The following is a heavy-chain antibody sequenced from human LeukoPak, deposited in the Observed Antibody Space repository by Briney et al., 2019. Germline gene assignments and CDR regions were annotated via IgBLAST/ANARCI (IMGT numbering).Heavy chain of an antibody. CDR3: ARDTTRYISGWYSTSGDFDL. Sequence: PGGSLRLSCAASGFTFDDYGMSWVRQAPGKGLEWVSGINWNGGSTGYADSVKGRFTISRDNAKNSLYLQMNSLRAEDTALYYCARDTTRYISGWYSTSGDFDLWGRGTLVTVSS. D-gene: IGHD6-19*01. CDR1: GFTFDDYG. CDR2: INWNGGST. V-gene: IGHV3-20*04. J-gene: IGHJ2*01.